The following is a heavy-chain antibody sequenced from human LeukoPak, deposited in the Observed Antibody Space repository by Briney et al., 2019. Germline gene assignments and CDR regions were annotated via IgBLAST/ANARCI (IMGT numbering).Heavy chain of an antibody. CDR2: ISGSGGGT. CDR3: AKDAYDFWSGSHFDY. J-gene: IGHJ4*02. D-gene: IGHD3-3*01. Sequence: GGSLRLSCAASGFTFSSYAMTWVRQAPGKGLEWVSAISGSGGGTYYADSVKGRFTISRDISKNTLYLQMNSLRAEDTAVYYCAKDAYDFWSGSHFDYWGQGTLVTVSS. V-gene: IGHV3-23*01. CDR1: GFTFSSYA.